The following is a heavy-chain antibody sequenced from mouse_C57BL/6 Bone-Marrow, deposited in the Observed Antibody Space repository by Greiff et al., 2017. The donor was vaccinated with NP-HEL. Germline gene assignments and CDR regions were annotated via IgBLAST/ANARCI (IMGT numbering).Heavy chain of an antibody. CDR2: IYPRDGST. CDR1: GYTFTDHT. CDR3: ARWGLRRGWYFDV. D-gene: IGHD2-4*01. Sequence: VKLQESDAELVKPGASVKIFCKVSGYTFTDHTIHWMKQRPEQGLEWIGYIYPRDGSTKYNEKFKGKATLTADKSSSTAYMQLNSLTSEDSAVYFCARWGLRRGWYFDVWGTGTTVTVSS. V-gene: IGHV1-78*01. J-gene: IGHJ1*03.